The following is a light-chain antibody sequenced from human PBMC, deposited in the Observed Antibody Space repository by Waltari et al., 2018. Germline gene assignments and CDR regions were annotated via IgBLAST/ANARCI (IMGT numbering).Light chain of an antibody. CDR2: GHN. Sequence: QSVLTQPPSASGTPGQWVTISCSGSASNIGGNTGMLYQQLPGKAPHLLIYGHNQRPSGVSERFSGSKSGTSASLAIRGLLSEDEADYYCAAWDDSLSSPFVFGTVTTVTVL. V-gene: IGLV1-44*01. CDR3: AAWDDSLSSPFV. J-gene: IGLJ1*01. CDR1: ASNIGGNT.